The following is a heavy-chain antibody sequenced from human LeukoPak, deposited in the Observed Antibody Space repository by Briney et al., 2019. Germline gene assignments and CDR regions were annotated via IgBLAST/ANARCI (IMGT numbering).Heavy chain of an antibody. V-gene: IGHV3-33*01. D-gene: IGHD4/OR15-4a*01. CDR2: IWYDGSNK. CDR3: ARDPGAFPYFFDC. Sequence: GRSLRLSCAASGFTFSSYGMHWVRQAPGKGLEWVAVIWYDGSNKYYADSVKGRFTISRDNSKNTLYLQMNSLRVEDTAVYFCARDPGAFPYFFDCWGQGTLVTVSS. J-gene: IGHJ4*02. CDR1: GFTFSSYG.